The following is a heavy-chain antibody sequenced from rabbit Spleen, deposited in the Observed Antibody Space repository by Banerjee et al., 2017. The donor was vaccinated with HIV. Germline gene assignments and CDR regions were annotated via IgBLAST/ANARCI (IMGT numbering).Heavy chain of an antibody. Sequence: QEQVLESGGGLVKPEGSLKLSCTASGFSFSSFGISWVRQAPGKGLEWIAYIYPNWDNKDYANWVNGRFTISLDNAQNTVFLQMTSLTAADTATYFCARAGYAGYGYDLWGPGTLVTVS. V-gene: IGHV1S47*01. CDR2: IYPNWDNK. CDR3: ARAGYAGYGYDL. CDR1: GFSFSSFG. D-gene: IGHD6-1*01. J-gene: IGHJ4*01.